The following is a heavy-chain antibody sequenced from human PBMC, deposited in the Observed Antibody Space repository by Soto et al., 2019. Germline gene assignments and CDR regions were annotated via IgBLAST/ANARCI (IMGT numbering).Heavy chain of an antibody. V-gene: IGHV3-21*01. D-gene: IGHD4-17*01. CDR1: GFIFTNYN. CDR2: ISASGRYI. J-gene: IGHJ6*03. CDR3: ARGDDLGDYEVIPYYMDV. Sequence: EAQLVESGGGLVRPGGSLTLSCAVPGFIFTNYNFNWVRQAPGKGLEWVASISASGRYIFYADSVKGRFTISRDNPKNSLYLHMNILRGDDTAVYYCARGDDLGDYEVIPYYMDVWGIGTTVTVSS.